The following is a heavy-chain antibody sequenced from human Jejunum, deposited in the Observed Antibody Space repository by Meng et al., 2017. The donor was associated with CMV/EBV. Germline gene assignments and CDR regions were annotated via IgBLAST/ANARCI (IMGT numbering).Heavy chain of an antibody. CDR1: YSFTKYW. CDR2: IYTGDSDT. D-gene: IGHD2-2*02. CDR3: ARRYCAGSTCYNLLDP. J-gene: IGHJ5*02. V-gene: IGHV5-51*01. Sequence: YSFTKYWIAWVRQMPGKGLEWMGIIYTGDSDTRYSPAFQGQVTMSADKSISTAYLQWSSLKASDTAIYYCARRYCAGSTCYNLLDPWGQGTLVTVSS.